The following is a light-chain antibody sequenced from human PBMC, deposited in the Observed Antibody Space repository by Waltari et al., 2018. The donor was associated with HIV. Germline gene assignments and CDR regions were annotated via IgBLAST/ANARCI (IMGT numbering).Light chain of an antibody. CDR3: ASWDASLDGWV. J-gene: IGLJ3*02. CDR1: TANIGTNT. V-gene: IGLV1-44*01. Sequence: QSLLTQPPSASGTPGQRVTISCSGGTANIGTNTVNWYKQLPGTAPTLLIFSDNLGHPGVSARFAGSKSGTSASLAISGLRSDDEAKFIWASWDASLDGWVFGGGTQLTVL. CDR2: SDN.